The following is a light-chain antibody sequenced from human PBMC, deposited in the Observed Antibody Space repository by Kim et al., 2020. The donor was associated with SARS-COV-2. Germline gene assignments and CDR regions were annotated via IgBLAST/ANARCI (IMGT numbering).Light chain of an antibody. J-gene: IGKJ2*01. V-gene: IGKV3-20*01. Sequence: LSPGERATLSCRASQSVSSTYLAWYQQKPGQAPRLLIYDASTRASGIPDRFSGSGSGTDFTLTISRLEPEDFAVYFCQQYGNSQYTFGQGTKLEI. CDR1: QSVSSTY. CDR3: QQYGNSQYT. CDR2: DAS.